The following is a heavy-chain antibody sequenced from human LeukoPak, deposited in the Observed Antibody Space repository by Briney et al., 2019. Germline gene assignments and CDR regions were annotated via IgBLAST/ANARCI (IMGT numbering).Heavy chain of an antibody. CDR3: ARDLGVGATEYYFDY. D-gene: IGHD1-26*01. V-gene: IGHV3-11*05. CDR2: ISSSNNYT. J-gene: IGHJ4*02. Sequence: GGSLRLSCAASGFTFSDYYMSWIREAPGKGLEWVSYISSSNNYTNYADSVKGRFTTSRDNTKNSLYLQMNSRTAEDTAVYYCARDLGVGATEYYFDYWGQGTLVTVSS. CDR1: GFTFSDYY.